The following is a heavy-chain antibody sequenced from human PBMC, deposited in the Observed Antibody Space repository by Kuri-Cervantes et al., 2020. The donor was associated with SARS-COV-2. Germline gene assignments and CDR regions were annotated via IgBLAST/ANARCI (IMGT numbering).Heavy chain of an antibody. CDR2: IDSSSYYI. D-gene: IGHD7-27*01. J-gene: IGHJ4*02. CDR3: AREEGGELGEAFDY. CDR1: GFTFSGYS. V-gene: IGHV3-21*01. Sequence: ESLKISCVASGFTFSGYSMNWIRQAPGKGLEWVASIDSSSYYIYHADSVKGRLTISRDNAKTSLYLQMNSLKPEDTAVYYCAREEGGELGEAFDYWGQGALVTVSS.